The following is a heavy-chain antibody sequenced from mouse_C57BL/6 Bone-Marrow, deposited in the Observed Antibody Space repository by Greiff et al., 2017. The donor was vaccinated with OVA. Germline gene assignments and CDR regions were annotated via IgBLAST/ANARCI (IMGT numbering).Heavy chain of an antibody. CDR1: GYTFTDHT. CDR3: ARGPYYYGSILTGTDY. Sequence: QVQLQQSDAELVKPGASVKISCKVSGYTFTDHTIHWMKQRPEQGLEWIGYIYPRDGSTKYNEKFKGKATLTADKSSSTAYMQLNSLTSEDSAVYFCARGPYYYGSILTGTDYWGKGTTLTVSS. J-gene: IGHJ2*01. D-gene: IGHD1-1*01. CDR2: IYPRDGST. V-gene: IGHV1-78*01.